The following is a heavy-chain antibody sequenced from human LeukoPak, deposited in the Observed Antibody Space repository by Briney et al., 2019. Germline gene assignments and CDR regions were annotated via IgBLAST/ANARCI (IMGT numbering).Heavy chain of an antibody. CDR2: IKEDGSEK. D-gene: IGHD2-15*01. J-gene: IGHJ4*02. Sequence: GGSLRLSCAASGFSFSSYWMTWVRQAPGKGLEWVAHIKEDGSEKYYVDSVEGRFTISRDNAKNSLFLQMNSLRAEDTAVYYCARDKRGHHYWGQGTLVTVPS. V-gene: IGHV3-7*01. CDR3: ARDKRGHHY. CDR1: GFSFSSYW.